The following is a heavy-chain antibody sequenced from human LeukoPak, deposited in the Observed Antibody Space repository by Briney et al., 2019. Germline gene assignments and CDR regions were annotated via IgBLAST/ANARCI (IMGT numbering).Heavy chain of an antibody. Sequence: HPGGSLRLSCAASGLTVSSNYMSWVRQPPGKGLEWGSVIYSGGSTYYADSVKGRFTISRDNSKNTLYLQVNSLRAEDTAVYYCASQTTVKYYFDYWGQGTLVTVSS. CDR1: GLTVSSNY. CDR2: IYSGGST. J-gene: IGHJ4*02. CDR3: ASQTTVKYYFDY. D-gene: IGHD4-17*01. V-gene: IGHV3-53*01.